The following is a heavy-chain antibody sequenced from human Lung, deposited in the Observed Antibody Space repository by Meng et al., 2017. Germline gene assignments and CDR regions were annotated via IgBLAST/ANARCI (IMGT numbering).Heavy chain of an antibody. CDR1: GGSIRVSDSY. D-gene: IGHD6-13*01. Sequence: QVQIPESGPGLVNPSQTLSLPRTVSGGSIRVSDSYWTWIRPTPGKGPEWIGYIYYSGRTDYKSSLKSRVTISLDTSKNQFSLNLRSVTAADTAMYYCARLYTSSWTDLDSWGQGTLVTVSS. CDR2: IYYSGRT. J-gene: IGHJ4*02. V-gene: IGHV4-31*03. CDR3: ARLYTSSWTDLDS.